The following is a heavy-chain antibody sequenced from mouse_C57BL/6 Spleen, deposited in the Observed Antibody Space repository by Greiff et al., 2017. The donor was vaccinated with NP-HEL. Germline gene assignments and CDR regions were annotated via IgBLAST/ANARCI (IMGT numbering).Heavy chain of an antibody. V-gene: IGHV1-52*01. CDR2: IDPSDSET. Sequence: QVQLQQPGAELVRPGSSVKLSCKASGYTFTSYWMHWVKQRPIQGLEWIGNIDPSDSETHYNQKFKDKATLTVDKSSSTAYMQLSSLTSEDSAVYYCARSGTTVPYWYFDVWGTGTTVTVSS. D-gene: IGHD1-1*01. J-gene: IGHJ1*03. CDR3: ARSGTTVPYWYFDV. CDR1: GYTFTSYW.